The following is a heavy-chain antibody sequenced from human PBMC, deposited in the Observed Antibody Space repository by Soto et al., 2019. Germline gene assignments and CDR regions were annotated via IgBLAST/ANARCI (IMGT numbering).Heavy chain of an antibody. Sequence: QVQLVESGGGVVQPGRSLRLSCAASGFTFSSYAMHWVGQAPGKGLEWVAVISYDGSNKYYADSVKGRFTISRDNSKNTLYLQMNGPRGEDTAVYYCARDRIYSSSWYDYWGQGSLVTVSS. CDR3: ARDRIYSSSWYDY. CDR2: ISYDGSNK. D-gene: IGHD6-13*01. CDR1: GFTFSSYA. V-gene: IGHV3-30-3*01. J-gene: IGHJ4*02.